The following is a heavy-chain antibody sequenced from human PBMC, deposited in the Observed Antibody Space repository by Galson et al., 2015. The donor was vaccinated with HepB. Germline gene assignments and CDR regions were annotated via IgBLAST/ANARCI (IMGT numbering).Heavy chain of an antibody. D-gene: IGHD1-1*01. CDR2: INSDGSSS. CDR1: GFTFSGHW. J-gene: IGHJ4*02. Sequence: SLRLSCAASGFTFSGHWMHWVRQAPGKGLIWVSRINSDGSSSSYGDYVTGRFTISRDDAKNTLYLQLNSLRAEDTAIYYCARGRPGTFTVLGNWGQGTLVTVS. V-gene: IGHV3-74*01. CDR3: ARGRPGTFTVLGN.